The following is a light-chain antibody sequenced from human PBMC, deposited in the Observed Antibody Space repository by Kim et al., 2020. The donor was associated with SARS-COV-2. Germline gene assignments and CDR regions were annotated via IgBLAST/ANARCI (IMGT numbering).Light chain of an antibody. CDR3: CSYASGSTLI. CDR1: TTDVGNYIV. J-gene: IGLJ2*01. Sequence: QSIAFSCTGTTTDVGNYIVVSWYQHHPGEAPKVLIYDVTKRPSGVSNRFFGSKSGNTASLTISGLQTEDEADYYCCSYASGSTLIFGGGTQLTVL. V-gene: IGLV2-14*03. CDR2: DVT.